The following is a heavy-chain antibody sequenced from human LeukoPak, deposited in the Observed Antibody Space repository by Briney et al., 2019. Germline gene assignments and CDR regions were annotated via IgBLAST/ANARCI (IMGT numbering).Heavy chain of an antibody. V-gene: IGHV1-2*02. CDR1: GYTFTGYY. Sequence: ASVKVSCKASGYTFTGYYMHWVRQPPGQGLEWMGWINPNSGGTNYAQKFQGRVTMTRDTSITTAYMELSRLRSDDTAVYYCARVVAGNWFDPWGQGTLVTVSS. D-gene: IGHD6-19*01. CDR3: ARVVAGNWFDP. J-gene: IGHJ5*02. CDR2: INPNSGGT.